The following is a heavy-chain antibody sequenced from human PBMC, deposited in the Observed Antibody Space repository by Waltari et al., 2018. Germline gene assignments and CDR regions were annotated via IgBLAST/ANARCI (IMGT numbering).Heavy chain of an antibody. Sequence: EVQLVESGGGLVQPGGSLRLSCAASGFPFSTYWLPWVRQDPAKGLVWVSRINADGRSTGYADSVRGRFTISRDNAKNTVYLQMNSLRADDSALYYCATWKFCTGGSCYGWGYWGQGTLVTVSS. D-gene: IGHD2-15*01. CDR3: ATWKFCTGGSCYGWGY. V-gene: IGHV3-74*01. J-gene: IGHJ4*02. CDR1: GFPFSTYW. CDR2: INADGRST.